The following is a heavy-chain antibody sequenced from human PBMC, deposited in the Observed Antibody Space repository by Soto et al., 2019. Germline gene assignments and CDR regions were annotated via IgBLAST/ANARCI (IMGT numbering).Heavy chain of an antibody. J-gene: IGHJ5*02. CDR3: ARPTYCSTTSCWAFDP. CDR1: GFTFSTYW. CDR2: INGDGSSP. D-gene: IGHD2-2*01. Sequence: EVQLVESGGGLVQPGGSLRLSCAASGFTFSTYWMHWVRQAPGKGLVWVSRINGDGSSPSYADSVKGRFTISRDNAKNTLYLQMNSLGAEDTAVYYCARPTYCSTTSCWAFDPWGQGTLVTVSS. V-gene: IGHV3-74*01.